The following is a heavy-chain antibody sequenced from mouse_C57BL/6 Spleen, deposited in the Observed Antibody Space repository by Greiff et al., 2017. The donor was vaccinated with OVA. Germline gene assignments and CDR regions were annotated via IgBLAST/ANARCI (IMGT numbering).Heavy chain of an antibody. J-gene: IGHJ3*01. Sequence: EVQLQQSGPELVKPGASVKIPCKASGYTFTDYNMDWVKQSHGKSLEWIGDINPNHGGTIYNQKFKGKATLTVDKSSSTAYMDLHSLTSEDTAVYYCARRWIYYGNQFAYWGQGTLVTVSA. CDR2: INPNHGGT. CDR1: GYTFTDYN. D-gene: IGHD2-1*01. V-gene: IGHV1-18*01. CDR3: ARRWIYYGNQFAY.